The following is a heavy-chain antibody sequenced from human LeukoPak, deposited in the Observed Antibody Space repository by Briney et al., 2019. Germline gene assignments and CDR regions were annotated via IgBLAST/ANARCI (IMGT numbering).Heavy chain of an antibody. CDR1: GGTFSSYA. CDR2: IIPIFGTA. D-gene: IGHD2-15*01. CDR3: ARDLWVVVVVAATDLGGAFDI. Sequence: ASVKVSCKASGGTFSSYAISWVRQAPGQGLEWVGGIIPIFGTANYAQKFQGRVTITTDESTSTAYMELSSLRSEDTAVYYCARDLWVVVVVAATDLGGAFDIWGQGTMVTVSS. J-gene: IGHJ3*02. V-gene: IGHV1-69*05.